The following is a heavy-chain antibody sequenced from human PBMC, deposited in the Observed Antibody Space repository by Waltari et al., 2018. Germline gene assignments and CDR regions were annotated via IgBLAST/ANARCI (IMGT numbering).Heavy chain of an antibody. CDR3: ARSGTTGTTDY. Sequence: QVQLQKWGAGLLKPSETLSLTCAVYGGSFSGYYWTWIRQPPGKGLEWIGEINHSGSTNYNPSLKSRVTISVDTSKNQFSLKLSSVTAADTAVYYCARSGTTGTTDYWGQGTLVTVSS. V-gene: IGHV4-34*01. D-gene: IGHD1-7*01. CDR2: INHSGST. CDR1: GGSFSGYY. J-gene: IGHJ4*02.